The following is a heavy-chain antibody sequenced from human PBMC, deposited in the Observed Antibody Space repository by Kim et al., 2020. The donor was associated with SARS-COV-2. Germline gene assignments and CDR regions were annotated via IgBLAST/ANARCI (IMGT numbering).Heavy chain of an antibody. CDR2: ISWNSGSI. Sequence: GGSLRLSCAASGFSFGDYAMHWVRQAPGKGLEWVSGISWNSGSIGYAASVKGRFTISRDNAKNSLYLQINSLRAEDTAFYYCAKDRGSWLRNNWFDPWGQGTLVTVSS. CDR3: AKDRGSWLRNNWFDP. CDR1: GFSFGDYA. V-gene: IGHV3-9*01. J-gene: IGHJ5*02. D-gene: IGHD5-12*01.